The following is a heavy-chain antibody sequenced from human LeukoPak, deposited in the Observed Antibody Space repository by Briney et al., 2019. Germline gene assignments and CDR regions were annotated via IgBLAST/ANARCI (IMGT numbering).Heavy chain of an antibody. CDR3: VADLGDYADF. CDR1: GFTFSRYW. Sequence: GGSLRLSCAASGFTFSRYWMHWVRHAPGEGLVWVSRIKTDGTYTSNADSVKGRFTISRDNAKSTLYLQMNSLRVEDTAVYYCVADLGDYADFWGQGTLVAVSS. CDR2: IKTDGTYT. V-gene: IGHV3-74*01. J-gene: IGHJ4*02.